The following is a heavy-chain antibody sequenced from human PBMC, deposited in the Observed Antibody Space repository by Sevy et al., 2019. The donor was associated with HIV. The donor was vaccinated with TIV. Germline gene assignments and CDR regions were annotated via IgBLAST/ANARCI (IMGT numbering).Heavy chain of an antibody. CDR3: ATLSSPMPNSGWYDFFDH. J-gene: IGHJ4*02. CDR1: GFTFSTYW. V-gene: IGHV3-7*01. CDR2: IKQDGSDK. D-gene: IGHD6-19*01. Sequence: GGSLRLSCAAPGFTFSTYWMSWVRQAPGKGLEWVANIKQDGSDKNYMDSVKGRFTISRDNAKNSLYLQMSSLRAEDTAVYYCATLSSPMPNSGWYDFFDHWGQGTLVTVSS.